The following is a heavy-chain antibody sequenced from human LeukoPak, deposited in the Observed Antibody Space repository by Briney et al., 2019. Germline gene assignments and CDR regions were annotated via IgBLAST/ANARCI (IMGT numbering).Heavy chain of an antibody. J-gene: IGHJ4*02. CDR1: GGSFSGYY. V-gene: IGHV4-34*01. CDR3: ARDRSYYDSSGVFDY. CDR2: INHSGST. Sequence: SETLSLTCAVYGGSFSGYYWSWIRQPPGKGLEWIGEINHSGSTNYNPSLKSRVTISVDTSKNQFSLKLSSVTAADTAVYYCARDRSYYDSSGVFDYWGQGTLVTVSS. D-gene: IGHD3-22*01.